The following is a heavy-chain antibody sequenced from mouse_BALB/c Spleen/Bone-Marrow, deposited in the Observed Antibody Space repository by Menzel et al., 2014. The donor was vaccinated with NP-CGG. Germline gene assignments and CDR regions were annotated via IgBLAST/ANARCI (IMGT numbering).Heavy chain of an antibody. CDR1: GFTFSSYA. Sequence: EVQRVESGGGLVKPGGSLKLSCAASGFTFSSYAMSWVRQTPEKRLEWVATISSGGSYTYYPDSVKGRFTISRDNAKNTLYLQMSSLRSEDTAMYYCARRTAYAMDYWGQGTSVTVSS. D-gene: IGHD1-2*01. V-gene: IGHV5-9-3*01. CDR3: ARRTAYAMDY. CDR2: ISSGGSYT. J-gene: IGHJ4*01.